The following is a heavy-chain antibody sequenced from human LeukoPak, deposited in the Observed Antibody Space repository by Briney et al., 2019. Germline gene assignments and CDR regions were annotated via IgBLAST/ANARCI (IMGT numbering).Heavy chain of an antibody. Sequence: PGGSLRLSCAASGFTFSSYAMSWVRQAPGKGLEWVSAISGSGGSTYYADSVKGRFTISRDNSKNTLYLQMNSLRAEDTAVYYCAKDLRSRITTIFGVAMSGWFDPWGQGTLVTVSS. D-gene: IGHD3-3*01. CDR1: GFTFSSYA. CDR2: ISGSGGST. J-gene: IGHJ5*02. CDR3: AKDLRSRITTIFGVAMSGWFDP. V-gene: IGHV3-23*01.